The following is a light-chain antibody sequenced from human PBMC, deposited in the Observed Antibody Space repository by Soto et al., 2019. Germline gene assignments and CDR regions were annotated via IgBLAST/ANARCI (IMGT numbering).Light chain of an antibody. V-gene: IGLV2-14*01. Sequence: QSVLTQPASVSGSPGQSITISCTGTSSDVGGYNYVSWYQQHPGNAPKLMIYEVSNRPSGVSNRFSGSKSGNTASLTISGLQAEDEADYYCSSYTSGSTWVFGGGTKLTVL. CDR2: EVS. J-gene: IGLJ3*02. CDR3: SSYTSGSTWV. CDR1: SSDVGGYNY.